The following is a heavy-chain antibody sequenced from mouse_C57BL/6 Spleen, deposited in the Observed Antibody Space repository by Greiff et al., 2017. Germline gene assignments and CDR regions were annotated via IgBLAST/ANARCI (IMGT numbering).Heavy chain of an antibody. D-gene: IGHD2-3*01. V-gene: IGHV1-43*01. CDR3: ARHGATNLDGYPHY. CDR1: GYSFTGYY. CDR2: INPSTGGT. Sequence: VQLKQSGPELVKPGASVKISCKASGYSFTGYYMHWVKQSSEKSLEWIGEINPSTGGTSYNQKFKGKATLTVDKSSSTASMQLKSLTSEDSAVYYCARHGATNLDGYPHYWGQGTTLTVSS. J-gene: IGHJ2*01.